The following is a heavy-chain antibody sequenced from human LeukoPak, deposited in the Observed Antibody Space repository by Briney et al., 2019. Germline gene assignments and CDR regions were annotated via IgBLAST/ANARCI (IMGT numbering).Heavy chain of an antibody. CDR2: IGTAGDT. V-gene: IGHV3-13*01. J-gene: IGHJ4*02. Sequence: PGGSLRLSCAASGFTFSSYDMHWVRQATGKGLAWVSAIGTAGDTYYPGSVKGRFTISRENAKNSLYLQMNSLRAGDTAVYYCARARLTGVRGYYFDYWGQGTLVTVSS. CDR3: ARARLTGVRGYYFDY. CDR1: GFTFSSYD. D-gene: IGHD7-27*01.